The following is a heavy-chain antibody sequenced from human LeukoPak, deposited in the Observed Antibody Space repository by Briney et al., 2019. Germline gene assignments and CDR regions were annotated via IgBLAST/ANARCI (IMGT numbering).Heavy chain of an antibody. Sequence: SETLSLTCTVSGGSMSSYYWSWIRQPPGKGLEWIGYIYQNGRTNYNPSLKSRVTISVDTSKNQFSLKLSSVTAADTAVYYCARGRGEGRGISMVRGVRAPSFNWFDPWGHGTLVTVSS. CDR2: IYQNGRT. V-gene: IGHV4-59*12. J-gene: IGHJ5*02. D-gene: IGHD3-10*01. CDR1: GGSMSSYY. CDR3: ARGRGEGRGISMVRGVRAPSFNWFDP.